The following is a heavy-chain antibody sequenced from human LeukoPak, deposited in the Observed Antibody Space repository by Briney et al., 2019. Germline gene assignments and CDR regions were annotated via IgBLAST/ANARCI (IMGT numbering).Heavy chain of an antibody. CDR2: MNPNSGNT. D-gene: IGHD3-22*01. V-gene: IGHV1-8*01. Sequence: GASVKVSCKASGYTFTSYDINWVRQATGQGLEWMGWMNPNSGNTGYAQKFQGRVTMTSNTSISTAYMELSSLRSEDTAVYYCARVPPDYYDTSGYYMDVWGKGTTVTVSS. CDR1: GYTFTSYD. J-gene: IGHJ6*03. CDR3: ARVPPDYYDTSGYYMDV.